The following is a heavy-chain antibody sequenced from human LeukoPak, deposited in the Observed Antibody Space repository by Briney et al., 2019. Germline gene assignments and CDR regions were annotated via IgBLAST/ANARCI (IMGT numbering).Heavy chain of an antibody. Sequence: PGGSLRLSCAASGFTFTSYWMNWVRQAPGMGLEWVANIKQDGSEKYYVDSVKGRFTISRDNAKNSLYLQMNGLRAEDTAVYYCARSYYGSGTSYGMDVWGQGTTVTVSS. D-gene: IGHD3-10*01. V-gene: IGHV3-7*01. CDR2: IKQDGSEK. J-gene: IGHJ6*02. CDR1: GFTFTSYW. CDR3: ARSYYGSGTSYGMDV.